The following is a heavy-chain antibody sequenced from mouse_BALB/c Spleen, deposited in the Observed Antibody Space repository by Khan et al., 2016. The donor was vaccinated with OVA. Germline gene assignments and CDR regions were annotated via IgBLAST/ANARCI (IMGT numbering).Heavy chain of an antibody. J-gene: IGHJ2*01. CDR2: IYPGTDNT. D-gene: IGHD3-2*02. V-gene: IGHV1-76*01. CDR3: AREEALYYFDY. Sequence: QVQLKQSGAELVRPGASVKLSCKTSGYIFTNYWIHWVRQRSGQGLEWIARIYPGTDNTYYNEKLKDKATLTAERSSSTAYMQLSSLKSEDSAFYFCAREEALYYFDYWGQGTTLTVSS. CDR1: GYIFTNYW.